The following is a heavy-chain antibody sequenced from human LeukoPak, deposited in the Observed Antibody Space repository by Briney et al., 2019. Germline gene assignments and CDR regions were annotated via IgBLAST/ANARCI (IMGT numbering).Heavy chain of an antibody. CDR2: ISGSGGGT. D-gene: IGHD1-26*01. CDR1: GLTFSGSA. J-gene: IGHJ4*02. V-gene: IGHV3-23*01. Sequence: AGGSLKLSCAASGLTFSGSAVHWFRQAPEKGLEWVSTISGSGGGTYYADSVKGRFTISRDDSKNTLYLQMNSLRAEDTAVYYCVKDLGRYRNNCFDYWGQGTLVTVSS. CDR3: VKDLGRYRNNCFDY.